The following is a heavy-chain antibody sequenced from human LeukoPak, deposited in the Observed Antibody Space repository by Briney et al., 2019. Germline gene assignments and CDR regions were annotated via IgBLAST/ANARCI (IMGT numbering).Heavy chain of an antibody. Sequence: ASVKVSCKASGYTFTGYYMHLVRQAPGQGLEWMGRLNPNSGGTNYAQKFQGRVTMTRDTSISTAYMELSRLRSDDTAVYYCARSVRGDYVWGSYRQGFDYWGQGTLVTASS. CDR1: GYTFTGYY. D-gene: IGHD3-16*02. CDR3: ARSVRGDYVWGSYRQGFDY. CDR2: LNPNSGGT. V-gene: IGHV1-2*06. J-gene: IGHJ4*02.